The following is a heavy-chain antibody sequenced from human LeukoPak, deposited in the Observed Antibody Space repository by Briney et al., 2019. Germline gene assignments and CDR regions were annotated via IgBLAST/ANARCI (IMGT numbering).Heavy chain of an antibody. CDR1: GYSISSGYY. J-gene: IGHJ4*02. CDR2: IYHIGST. D-gene: IGHD3-22*01. V-gene: IGHV4-38-2*02. Sequence: SETLSLTCTVSGYSISSGYYWGWIRQPPGKGLEWIGSIYHIGSTYDNPSLKSRVTISVDTSKNQFSLKLSSVTAADTAVYYCARLSITMIVVPNEREYYFDYWGQGTLVTVSS. CDR3: ARLSITMIVVPNEREYYFDY.